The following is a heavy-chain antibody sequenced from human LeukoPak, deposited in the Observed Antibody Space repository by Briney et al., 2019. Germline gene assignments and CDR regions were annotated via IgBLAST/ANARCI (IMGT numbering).Heavy chain of an antibody. D-gene: IGHD5-18*01. CDR3: ARGSGYSYGQMSPPDY. CDR2: MNPNSGNT. J-gene: IGHJ4*02. V-gene: IGHV1-8*01. Sequence: GASVKVSCKASGYTFTSYDINWVRQATGQGLEWMGWMNPNSGNTGYAQKFQGRVTMTRNTSISTAYMELSSLRSADTAVYYCARGSGYSYGQMSPPDYWGQGTLVTVSS. CDR1: GYTFTSYD.